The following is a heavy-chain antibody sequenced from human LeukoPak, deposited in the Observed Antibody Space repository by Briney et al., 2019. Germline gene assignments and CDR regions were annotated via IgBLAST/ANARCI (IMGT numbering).Heavy chain of an antibody. V-gene: IGHV3-74*01. CDR1: GFTFSSYW. D-gene: IGHD6-13*01. CDR3: ARDTAAAGRYHYYMDV. CDR2: INSDGSST. J-gene: IGHJ6*03. Sequence: PGGSLRLSCAASGFTFSSYWMHWVRQAPGKGLVWVSRINSDGSSTDYADSVEGRFTISRDNAKNTLYLQMNSLRAEDTAVYYCARDTAAAGRYHYYMDVWGKGTTVTVSS.